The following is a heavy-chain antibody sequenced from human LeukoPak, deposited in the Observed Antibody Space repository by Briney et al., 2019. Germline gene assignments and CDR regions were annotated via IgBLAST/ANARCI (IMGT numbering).Heavy chain of an antibody. CDR3: ARDPWASGTQITSLDL. J-gene: IGHJ2*01. D-gene: IGHD3-10*01. Sequence: PGGSLRLSCAASGFTFSSYGMHWVRQAPGKGLEWVAFIRYDGSNKYYADSVKGRFTISRDNSKNTLDLQMNSLRAEDMAVYYCARDPWASGTQITSLDLWGRGTLVTVSS. CDR2: IRYDGSNK. CDR1: GFTFSSYG. V-gene: IGHV3-30*02.